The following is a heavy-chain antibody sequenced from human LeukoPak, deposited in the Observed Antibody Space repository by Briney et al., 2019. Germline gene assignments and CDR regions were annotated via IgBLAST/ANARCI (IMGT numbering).Heavy chain of an antibody. D-gene: IGHD2-2*01. CDR1: GFTFSNYG. Sequence: GGSLRLSCAASGFTFSNYGMHCVRQAPGKGLEWVSSITSSSTHTYYADSVKGRFTISRDNAKNSVYLQINSLRDEDTAVYYCASIDCSSSSCLDWGQGTLVTVSS. CDR3: ASIDCSSSSCLD. J-gene: IGHJ4*02. V-gene: IGHV3-21*06. CDR2: ITSSSTHT.